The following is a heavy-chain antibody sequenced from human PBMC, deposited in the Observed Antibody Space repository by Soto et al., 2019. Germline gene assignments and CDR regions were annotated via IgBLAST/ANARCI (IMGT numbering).Heavy chain of an antibody. J-gene: IGHJ6*02. D-gene: IGHD3-3*01. CDR3: ARDYYDFWSGYSHHYYYYYGMDV. V-gene: IGHV3-30-3*01. Sequence: GGSLRLSCAASGFTFSSYAMHWVRQAPGKGLEWVAVISYDGSNKYYADSVKGRFTISRDNSKNTLYLQMNSLRAEDTAVYYCARDYYDFWSGYSHHYYYYYGMDVWGQGTTVTVSS. CDR2: ISYDGSNK. CDR1: GFTFSSYA.